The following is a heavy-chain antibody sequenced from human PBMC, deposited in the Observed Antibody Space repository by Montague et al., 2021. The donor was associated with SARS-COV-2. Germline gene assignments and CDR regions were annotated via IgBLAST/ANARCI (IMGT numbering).Heavy chain of an antibody. CDR1: GFTVSSTY. V-gene: IGHV3-53*01. Sequence: SLRLSCAASGFTVSSTYVNWVRQAPGKGLEWVSVTYAGGTTYYADSVKGRFTISADNSKNTLYLQMHSLRAEDTAVYYCARATYYGGPSGYWGQGTLVTVSS. CDR2: TYAGGTT. J-gene: IGHJ4*02. D-gene: IGHD4-23*01. CDR3: ARATYYGGPSGY.